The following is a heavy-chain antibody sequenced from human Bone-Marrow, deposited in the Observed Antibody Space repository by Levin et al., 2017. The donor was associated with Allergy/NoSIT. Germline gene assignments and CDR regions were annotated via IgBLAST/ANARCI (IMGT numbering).Heavy chain of an antibody. Sequence: ASETLSLTCTVSGGSVSSDTYYWSWIRQPPGKGLEWIGYISSSGSTSYSPSLMSRVTISVHTSKNQFSLRLTSVTPADPSVYYCARDDYSDFTGWVWGQGSLVTVSS. CDR2: ISSSGST. V-gene: IGHV4-61*01. CDR3: ARDDYSDFTGWV. J-gene: IGHJ4*02. D-gene: IGHD3-9*01. CDR1: GGSVSSDTYY.